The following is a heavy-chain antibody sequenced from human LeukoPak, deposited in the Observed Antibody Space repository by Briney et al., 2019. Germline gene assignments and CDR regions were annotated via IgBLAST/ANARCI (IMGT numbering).Heavy chain of an antibody. J-gene: IGHJ4*02. CDR1: GGSFSGYY. V-gene: IGHV4-34*01. CDR2: INHSGST. D-gene: IGHD5-18*01. Sequence: PSETLFLTCAVYGGSFSGYYWSWIRQPPGKGLEWIGEINHSGSTNYNPSLKSRVTISVDTSKNQFSLKLSSVTAADTAVYYCARGKRGYSYGPRSYLEYWGQGTLVTVSS. CDR3: ARGKRGYSYGPRSYLEY.